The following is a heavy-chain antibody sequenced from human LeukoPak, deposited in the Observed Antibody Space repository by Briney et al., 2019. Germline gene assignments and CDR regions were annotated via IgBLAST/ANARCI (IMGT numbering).Heavy chain of an antibody. CDR1: GFTFSGSA. D-gene: IGHD6-19*01. Sequence: GGSLKLSCAASGFTFSGSAMHWVRQAPGKGLEWVAVISYDGSNKYYADSVKGRFTISRDNSKNTLYLQMNSLRAEDTAVYYCARGTSGWYNRAFDPWGQGTLVTVSS. J-gene: IGHJ5*02. V-gene: IGHV3-30-3*01. CDR2: ISYDGSNK. CDR3: ARGTSGWYNRAFDP.